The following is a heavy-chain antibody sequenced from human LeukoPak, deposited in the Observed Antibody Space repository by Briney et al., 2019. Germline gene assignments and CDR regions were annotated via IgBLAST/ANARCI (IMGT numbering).Heavy chain of an antibody. V-gene: IGHV1-18*04. CDR1: GYTFTSYG. J-gene: IGHJ6*03. D-gene: IGHD5-18*01. CDR3: AREGRRSYGYSPYYYYYMDV. Sequence: ASVKVSCKASGYTFTSYGITWVRQAPGQGLEWVGWISAYNGNTNYEQKLQGRVTMTTDTSTSTAYMELRSLRSDDTAVYYCAREGRRSYGYSPYYYYYMDVWGKGTTVTVSS. CDR2: ISAYNGNT.